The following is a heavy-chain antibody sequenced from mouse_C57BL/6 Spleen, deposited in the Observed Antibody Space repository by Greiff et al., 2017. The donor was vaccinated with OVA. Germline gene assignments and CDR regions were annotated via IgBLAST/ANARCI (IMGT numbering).Heavy chain of an antibody. CDR3: ARDQTGTGAY. CDR2: IYPGDGDT. CDR1: GYAFSSSW. V-gene: IGHV1-82*01. Sequence: VKLMESGPELVKPGASVKISCKASGYAFSSSWMNWVKQRPGKGLEWIGRIYPGDGDTNYNGKFKGKATLTADKSSSTAYMQLSSLTSEDSAVYFCARDQTGTGAYWGQGTLVTVSA. J-gene: IGHJ3*01. D-gene: IGHD4-1*01.